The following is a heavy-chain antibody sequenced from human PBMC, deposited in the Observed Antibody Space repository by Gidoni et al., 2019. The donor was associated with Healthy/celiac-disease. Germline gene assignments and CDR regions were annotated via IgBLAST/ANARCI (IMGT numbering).Heavy chain of an antibody. CDR2: IWYDGSNK. CDR3: ARDGSVATKYYFDY. D-gene: IGHD2-2*03. CDR1: GFTFSSYG. V-gene: IGHV3-33*01. Sequence: QVQLVEPRGGVVQPGRSLRLSCAASGFTFSSYGMHWVRQAPGKGLEWVAVIWYDGSNKYYADSVKGRFTISRDNSKNTLYLQMNSLRAEDTAVYYCARDGSVATKYYFDYWGQGTLVTVSS. J-gene: IGHJ4*02.